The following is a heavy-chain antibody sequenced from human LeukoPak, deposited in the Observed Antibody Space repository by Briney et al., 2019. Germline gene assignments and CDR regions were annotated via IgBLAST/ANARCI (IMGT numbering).Heavy chain of an antibody. Sequence: GGSLRLSCAASGFTFSDYYMSWIRQAPGKGLEWVSYISSSGSTIYYADSVKGRSTISRDNAKNSLYLQMNSLRAEDTAVYYCARDQQWLRAEYFQHWGQDTLVTVSS. CDR1: GFTFSDYY. V-gene: IGHV3-11*01. J-gene: IGHJ1*01. CDR3: ARDQQWLRAEYFQH. D-gene: IGHD6-19*01. CDR2: ISSSGSTI.